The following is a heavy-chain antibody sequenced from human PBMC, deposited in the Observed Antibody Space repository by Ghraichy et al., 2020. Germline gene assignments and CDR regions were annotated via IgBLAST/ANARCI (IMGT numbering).Heavy chain of an antibody. J-gene: IGHJ4*02. CDR1: GASVRSGSYF. CDR2: FYYSSLIT. V-gene: IGHV4-61*01. CDR3: ATAGYSGTLRDS. Sequence: SETLSLTCTVSGASVRSGSYFWTWIRQAPGRGLEWIGYFYYSSLITNYKSSLKSLVTISVDTSKHQVSLNLTSVTAADTAVFYCATAGYSGTLRDSWGPGTLVTVSS. D-gene: IGHD1-26*01.